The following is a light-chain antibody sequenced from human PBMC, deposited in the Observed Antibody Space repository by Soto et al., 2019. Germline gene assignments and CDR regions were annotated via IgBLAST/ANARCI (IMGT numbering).Light chain of an antibody. J-gene: IGKJ1*01. CDR1: QSVSSSY. CDR2: GAS. V-gene: IGKV3-20*01. Sequence: EIVLTQSPGTLSLSPGERATLSCRASQSVSSSYLAWYQQKPGQAPRLLIYGASSRATGIPDRFSGSGSGTDFTLTISRLEPEDFAVYYCQQYGSSPPTFGQGKKVASK. CDR3: QQYGSSPPT.